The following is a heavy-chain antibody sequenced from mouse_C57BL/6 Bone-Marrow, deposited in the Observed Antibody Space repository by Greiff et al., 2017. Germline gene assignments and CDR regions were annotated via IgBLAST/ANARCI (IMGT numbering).Heavy chain of an antibody. CDR2: IDPENGAS. CDR1: GFNIKDDY. CDR3: TGYYGRNFDY. J-gene: IGHJ2*01. V-gene: IGHV14-4*01. Sequence: EVQLQQSGAELVRPGASVKLSCTASGFNIKDDYMHWVKQRPEQGLEWIGWIDPENGASAYASQFPGKVTISADTSSKPSSLQRSSLTSEDTAVYYCTGYYGRNFDYWGQGTTRTVSS. D-gene: IGHD1-1*01.